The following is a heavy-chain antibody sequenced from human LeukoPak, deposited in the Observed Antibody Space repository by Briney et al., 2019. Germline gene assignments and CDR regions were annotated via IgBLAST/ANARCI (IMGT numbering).Heavy chain of an antibody. CDR3: AREREETYGSGSYTFDH. V-gene: IGHV1-69*05. CDR1: GGTFSSYA. D-gene: IGHD3-10*01. Sequence: SVTVSCKASGGTFSSYAISWVRQAPGQGLEWMGGIIPIFGTANYAQKFQGRVTMTTDTSTSTAYMELRSLRSDDTAVYYCAREREETYGSGSYTFDHWGQGTLVTVSS. CDR2: IIPIFGTA. J-gene: IGHJ4*02.